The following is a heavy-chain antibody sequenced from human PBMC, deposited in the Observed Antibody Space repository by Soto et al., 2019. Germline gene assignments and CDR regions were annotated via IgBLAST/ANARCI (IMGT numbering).Heavy chain of an antibody. CDR3: ARESPYYESSDSYFDY. Sequence: SQTLSLTCAISGDSVSGNSAAWNWIRQSPSRGLEWLGRTYYRSKWYNDYAVSVKSRITVTPDTSKNQFSLHLNSVTPEDTAVYYCARESPYYESSDSYFDYGGRGALVTAS. CDR1: GDSVSGNSAA. V-gene: IGHV6-1*01. CDR2: TYYRSKWYN. D-gene: IGHD3-22*01. J-gene: IGHJ4*02.